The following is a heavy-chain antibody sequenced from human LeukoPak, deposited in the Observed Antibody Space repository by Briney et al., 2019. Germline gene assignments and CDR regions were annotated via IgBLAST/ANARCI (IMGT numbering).Heavy chain of an antibody. V-gene: IGHV4-39*07. CDR1: GGSISSSSYY. Sequence: PSETLSLTCTVSGGSISSSSYYWGWIRQPPGKGLEWIGSIYYSGSTYYNPPLKSRVTISVDTSKNQFSLKLSSVTAADTAVYYCARSLAAGDAFDIWGQGTMVTVSS. D-gene: IGHD3-10*01. CDR2: IYYSGST. CDR3: ARSLAAGDAFDI. J-gene: IGHJ3*02.